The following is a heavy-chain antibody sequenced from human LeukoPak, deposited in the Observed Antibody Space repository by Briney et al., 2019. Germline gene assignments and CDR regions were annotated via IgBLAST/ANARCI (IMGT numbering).Heavy chain of an antibody. J-gene: IGHJ5*01. CDR3: AKPISGGLAVTADWFDP. Sequence: GESLRLSCTASGFAFSFFAMSWLRQPPGKGLEWVSTKNASSGATSYAASVRGRFTISRDNSKNKLYLQLNGLRAEDTAVYYCAKPISGGLAVTADWFDPWGQGTLVVFSS. V-gene: IGHV3-23*01. CDR1: GFAFSFFA. CDR2: KNASSGAT. D-gene: IGHD6-19*01.